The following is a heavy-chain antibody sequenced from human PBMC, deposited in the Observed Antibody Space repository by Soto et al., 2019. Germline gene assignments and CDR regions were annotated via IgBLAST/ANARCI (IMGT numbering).Heavy chain of an antibody. Sequence: GASVKVSCKASGGTFSSYAISWVRQAPGQGLEWMGGIIPIFGTANYAQKFQGRVTITADESTSTAYMELSSLRSEDTAVYYCAREDQQWLVSYFDYWGQGTLVTVS. D-gene: IGHD6-19*01. V-gene: IGHV1-69*13. CDR3: AREDQQWLVSYFDY. CDR2: IIPIFGTA. CDR1: GGTFSSYA. J-gene: IGHJ4*02.